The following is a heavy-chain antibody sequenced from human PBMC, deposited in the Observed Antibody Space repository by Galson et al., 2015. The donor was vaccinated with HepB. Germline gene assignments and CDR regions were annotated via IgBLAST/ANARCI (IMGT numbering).Heavy chain of an antibody. CDR1: GGSVTSGFNY. CDR2: IYYIGTT. D-gene: IGHD6-6*01. J-gene: IGHJ5*01. V-gene: IGHV4-61*01. Sequence: ETLSLTCTVSGGSVTSGFNYWSWIRQPPGKGLEWIGNIYYIGTTKYNPSLKSRATLSIDTSKNQFSLRLSSLTAADTAVYYCAVNSTSSPWFGSWGQGTLVTVSS. CDR3: AVNSTSSPWFGS.